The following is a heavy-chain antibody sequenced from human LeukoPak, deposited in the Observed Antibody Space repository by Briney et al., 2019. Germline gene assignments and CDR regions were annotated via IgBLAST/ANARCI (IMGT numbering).Heavy chain of an antibody. Sequence: SETLSLTCTVSGGSISSSSYYWGWIRQPPGKGLEWIGSIYYSGSTYYNPSLKSRVTISVDTSKNQFSLKLSSVTAADTAVYYCARRATVGAYYFDYWGQGTLVTVSS. CDR2: IYYSGST. CDR3: ARRATVGAYYFDY. CDR1: GGSISSSSYY. V-gene: IGHV4-39*07. D-gene: IGHD4-23*01. J-gene: IGHJ4*02.